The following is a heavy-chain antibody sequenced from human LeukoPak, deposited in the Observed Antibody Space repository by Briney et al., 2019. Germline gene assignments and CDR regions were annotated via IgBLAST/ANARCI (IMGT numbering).Heavy chain of an antibody. Sequence: PSETLSLTCAVYGGSFSGYYWSWIRQPPGKGLDWIGEITHSGRTNYNPSLKSRVTISVDTSKNLFSLKLSSVTAADTAVYYCARVRVGYSSSFIRRGIRFDPWGQGTLVTVSS. CDR1: GGSFSGYY. V-gene: IGHV4-34*01. CDR3: ARVRVGYSSSFIRRGIRFDP. D-gene: IGHD6-13*01. CDR2: ITHSGRT. J-gene: IGHJ5*02.